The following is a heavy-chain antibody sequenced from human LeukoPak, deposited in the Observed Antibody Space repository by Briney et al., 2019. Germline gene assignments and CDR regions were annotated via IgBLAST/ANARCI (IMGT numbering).Heavy chain of an antibody. J-gene: IGHJ4*02. Sequence: GGSLRLSCAASGFTFSSYSMNWVRQAPGKGLEWVSSISSSISYIYYADSVKGRFTISRDNAKNSLYLQMNSLRAEDTAVYYCARGGLRYFDWLDYWGQGTLVTVSS. CDR1: GFTFSSYS. CDR3: ARGGLRYFDWLDY. V-gene: IGHV3-21*01. D-gene: IGHD3-9*01. CDR2: ISSSISYI.